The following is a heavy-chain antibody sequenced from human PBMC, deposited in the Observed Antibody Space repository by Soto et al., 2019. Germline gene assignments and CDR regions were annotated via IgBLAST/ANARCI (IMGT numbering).Heavy chain of an antibody. V-gene: IGHV5-51*01. J-gene: IGHJ3*02. CDR3: ASHVLLWFGESQPDAFDI. CDR2: IYPGDSDT. Sequence: GESLRISCKGSGYSFTSYWSGWVRQMPGKGLEWMGIIYPGDSDTRYSPSFQGQVTISADKSISTAYLQWSSLKASDTAMYYCASHVLLWFGESQPDAFDIWGQGTKVTV. D-gene: IGHD3-10*01. CDR1: GYSFTSYW.